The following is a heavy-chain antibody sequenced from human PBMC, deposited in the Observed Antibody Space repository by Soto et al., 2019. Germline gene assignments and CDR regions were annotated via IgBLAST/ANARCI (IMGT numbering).Heavy chain of an antibody. CDR3: ARVLNYDILTGSLGWFDP. Sequence: SETLSLTCTVSGGSISSYYWSWIRQPPGKGLEWIGYIYYSGSTNYNPSLKSRVTISVDTSKNQFSLKLSSVTAADTAVYYCARVLNYDILTGSLGWFDPWGQGTLVTVS. D-gene: IGHD3-9*01. J-gene: IGHJ5*02. CDR2: IYYSGST. V-gene: IGHV4-59*01. CDR1: GGSISSYY.